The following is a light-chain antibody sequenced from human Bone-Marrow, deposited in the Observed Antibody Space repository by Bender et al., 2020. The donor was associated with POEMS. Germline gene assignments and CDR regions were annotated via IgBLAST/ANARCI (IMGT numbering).Light chain of an antibody. V-gene: IGLV2-23*01. J-gene: IGLJ3*02. CDR1: SSDVGGYKY. Sequence: QSALTQPASVSGSPGQSITISCTGTSSDVGGYKYVSWYQQHPGKAPNLILYEDSKRPSGISKRFSGSKSGNTASLTISGLQAEDEADYYCCSYAGSRTWVFGGGTKLTVL. CDR2: EDS. CDR3: CSYAGSRTWV.